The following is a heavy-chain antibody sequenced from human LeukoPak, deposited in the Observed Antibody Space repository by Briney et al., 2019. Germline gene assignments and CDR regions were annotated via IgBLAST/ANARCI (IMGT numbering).Heavy chain of an antibody. CDR1: GGSISSYY. CDR3: ARRVYCSGGSCYRYWYFDL. CDR2: IYYSGST. J-gene: IGHJ2*01. Sequence: PSETLSLTCTISGGSISSYYWSWIRHPPGKGLEWIGYIYYSGSTNYNPSLKSRCNISVDTSKNQFSLKLSSVTAADTAVYYCARRVYCSGGSCYRYWYFDLWGRGTLVTVSS. D-gene: IGHD2-15*01. V-gene: IGHV4-59*08.